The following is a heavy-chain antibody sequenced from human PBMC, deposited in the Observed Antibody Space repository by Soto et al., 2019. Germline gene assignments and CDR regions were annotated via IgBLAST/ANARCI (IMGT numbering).Heavy chain of an antibody. Sequence: QVQLVQSGAEVKKPGSSVKVSCKASGGTFSSYTISWVRQAPGQGLEWMGRIIPIVGIVNYAQKFQGRVTITADKFTRTAYMERSSLRSEDTAVYYCAREGGVVVTAMPYFDHWGQGTLVTVSS. CDR1: GGTFSSYT. CDR3: AREGGVVVTAMPYFDH. V-gene: IGHV1-69*08. CDR2: IIPIVGIV. J-gene: IGHJ4*02. D-gene: IGHD2-21*02.